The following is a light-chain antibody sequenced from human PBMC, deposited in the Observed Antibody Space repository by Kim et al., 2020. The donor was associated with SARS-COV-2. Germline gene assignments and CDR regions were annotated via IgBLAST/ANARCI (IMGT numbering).Light chain of an antibody. V-gene: IGLV2-14*03. CDR2: DVS. CDR3: SSYTSRTTVV. CDR1: SSDVGGYNY. Sequence: QSALTQPASVSGSPGQSITISCTGTSSDVGGYNYVSWYQHHPGKAPKVMIFDVSKRPSGVSNRFSGSKSGNTASLTISGLQAEDDADYYCSSYTSRTTVVFGGGTQLTVL. J-gene: IGLJ2*01.